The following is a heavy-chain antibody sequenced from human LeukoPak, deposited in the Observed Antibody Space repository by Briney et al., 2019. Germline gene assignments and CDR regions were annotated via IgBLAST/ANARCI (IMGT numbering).Heavy chain of an antibody. Sequence: GGSLRLSCAASGFTFSSYSMNWVRQAPGKGLEWVSSISSSSSYIYYADSVKGRFTISRDNAKNSLYLQMNSLRAEDTAVYYCARVVHCYGSGSMIYWGQGTLVTVSS. CDR3: ARVVHCYGSGSMIY. CDR2: ISSSSSYI. D-gene: IGHD3-10*01. CDR1: GFTFSSYS. V-gene: IGHV3-21*01. J-gene: IGHJ4*02.